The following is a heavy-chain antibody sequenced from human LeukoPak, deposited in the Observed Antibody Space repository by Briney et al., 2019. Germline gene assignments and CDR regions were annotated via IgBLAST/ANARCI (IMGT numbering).Heavy chain of an antibody. V-gene: IGHV1-46*01. CDR2: INPSGGST. J-gene: IGHJ3*02. CDR3: ARSRITMVRGVMGAFDI. D-gene: IGHD3-10*01. CDR1: GYTFTSYY. Sequence: ASVKVSCKASGYTFTSYYMHWVRQAPGQGLEWMGIINPSGGSTSYAQKFQGRVTMTRDMSTSTVYMELSSLRSEDTAVYYCARSRITMVRGVMGAFDIWGQGTMVTVSS.